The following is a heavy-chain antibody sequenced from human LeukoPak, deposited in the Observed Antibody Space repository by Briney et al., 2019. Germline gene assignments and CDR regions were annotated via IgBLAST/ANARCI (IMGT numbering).Heavy chain of an antibody. D-gene: IGHD3-22*01. J-gene: IGHJ4*02. CDR1: GGSISSYY. Sequence: SETLSLTXTVSGGSISSYYWSWIRQTPGKGLEWIGYIYYSGSTNYNPSLKSRVTISVDTSKNQFSLKLSSVTAADTAVYYCARAQGYYDSSGIHDYWGQGTLVTVSS. V-gene: IGHV4-59*01. CDR2: IYYSGST. CDR3: ARAQGYYDSSGIHDY.